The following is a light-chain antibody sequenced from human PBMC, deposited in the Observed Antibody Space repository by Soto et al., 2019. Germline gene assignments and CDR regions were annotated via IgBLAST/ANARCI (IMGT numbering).Light chain of an antibody. CDR1: PSISIY. J-gene: IGKJ5*01. Sequence: IQVTPSPSSLSASLGHRVTIIFRASPSISIYLNWYQHKPGKAPKLLIYTASRLQSGVPSRFSGSGSGSDFTLTISSLQPEDYASYYCQQSYSTPFTFGQGTLLEI. V-gene: IGKV1-39*01. CDR3: QQSYSTPFT. CDR2: TAS.